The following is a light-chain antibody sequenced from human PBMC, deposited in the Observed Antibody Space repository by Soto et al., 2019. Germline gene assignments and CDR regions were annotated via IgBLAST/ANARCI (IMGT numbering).Light chain of an antibody. CDR3: QSYDSSLSGYV. CDR2: GNS. J-gene: IGLJ1*01. CDR1: SSNIGAGYD. Sequence: QSVLTQPPSVSGAPGQRVTISCTGSSSNIGAGYDVHWYQQVPGTAPKLLIYGNSNRPSGVPDRFSGSKSGTSASLAITGLQAEDEADYYCQSYDSSLSGYVFGTGTRSPS. V-gene: IGLV1-40*01.